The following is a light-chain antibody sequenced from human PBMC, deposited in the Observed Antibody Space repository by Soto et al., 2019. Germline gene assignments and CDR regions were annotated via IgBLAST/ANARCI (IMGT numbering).Light chain of an antibody. Sequence: DIQMTQSPSSLSASFGDRVTITCRASQGIGVYLAWFQQKPGNAPKLLIYAASTLQSGVPSRFSGSGSGSDFTLTISGLQPADVATYYCQEYNSAPLTFGGGTKVEIK. CDR3: QEYNSAPLT. CDR1: QGIGVY. CDR2: AAS. J-gene: IGKJ4*01. V-gene: IGKV1-27*01.